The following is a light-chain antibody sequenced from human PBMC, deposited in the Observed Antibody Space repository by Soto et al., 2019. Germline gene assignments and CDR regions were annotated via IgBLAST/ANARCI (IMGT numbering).Light chain of an antibody. CDR1: QSVSSN. CDR3: QQFNNWPPSVT. V-gene: IGKV3-15*01. J-gene: IGKJ5*01. CDR2: GAS. Sequence: EIVLTQSPGTVSLSPGESATLSCRATQSVSSNLAWFQQKPGQAPRLLIYGASTRATGIPARFSGSGSGTEFTLTISSLQSEDFAVYYCQQFNNWPPSVTFGQGTRLEIK.